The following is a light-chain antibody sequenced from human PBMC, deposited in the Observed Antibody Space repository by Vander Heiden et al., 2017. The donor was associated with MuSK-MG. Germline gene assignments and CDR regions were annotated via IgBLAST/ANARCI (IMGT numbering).Light chain of an antibody. CDR2: DVA. J-gene: IGLJ2*01. V-gene: IGLV2-14*01. CDR3: SSDTSSTTLV. Sequence: QSALTQPASVSGSPGQSITISCTGTSSDIGSYDFVSWYQQRPGKAPKLIICDVATRPSGVSDRFSGSKSGNEASLTISGLQDEDEADYFCSSDTSSTTLVFGGGTKLTVL. CDR1: SSDIGSYDF.